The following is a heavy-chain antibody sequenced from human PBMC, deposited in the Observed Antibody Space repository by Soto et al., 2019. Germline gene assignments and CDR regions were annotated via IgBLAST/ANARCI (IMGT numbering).Heavy chain of an antibody. V-gene: IGHV1-46*01. CDR2: INPNDGST. D-gene: IGHD2-15*01. J-gene: IGHJ4*02. CDR1: GYTFALHY. Sequence: QVQLVQSGAEVRKPGASVTISCKTSGYTFALHYIHWVRQAPGQGLEWMGMINPNDGSTSYVQKFQGRVTMIRDTSTRTVFLNMSRLTSDDTTVFFCAREDGGGGRRHDFWGQGTLITVSS. CDR3: AREDGGGGRRHDF.